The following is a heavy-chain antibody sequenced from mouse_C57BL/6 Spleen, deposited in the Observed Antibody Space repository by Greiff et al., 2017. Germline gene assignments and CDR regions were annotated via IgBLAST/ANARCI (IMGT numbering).Heavy chain of an antibody. V-gene: IGHV5-17*01. CDR1: GFTFSDYG. J-gene: IGHJ2*01. CDR3: ARRRVDDYETYFDY. Sequence: EVKLMESGGGLVKPGGSLKLSCAASGFTFSDYGMHWVRQAPEKGLEWVAYISSGSSTIYYADTLKGRFTISRDNAKNTLFLQMTSLRSEDTAMYYCARRRVDDYETYFDYWGQGTTLTVSS. D-gene: IGHD2-4*01. CDR2: ISSGSSTI.